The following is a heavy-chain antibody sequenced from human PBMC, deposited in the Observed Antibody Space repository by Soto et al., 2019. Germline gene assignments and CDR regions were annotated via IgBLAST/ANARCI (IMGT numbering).Heavy chain of an antibody. V-gene: IGHV4-59*01. CDR3: AFSSSGWSDNYFAY. D-gene: IGHD6-19*01. J-gene: IGHJ4*02. Sequence: SGTLSLTCTVSGGSLSSYYWSWIRQPPGKGLEWIGYIYYSGSTNYNPSLKSRVTISVDTSKNQFSLKLSSVTAADTAVYYCAFSSSGWSDNYFAYWGQGTLVTV. CDR1: GGSLSSYY. CDR2: IYYSGST.